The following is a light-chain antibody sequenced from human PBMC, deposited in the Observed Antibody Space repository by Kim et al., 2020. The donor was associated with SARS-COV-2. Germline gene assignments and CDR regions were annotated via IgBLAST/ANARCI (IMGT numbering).Light chain of an antibody. CDR1: QSVSSY. V-gene: IGKV3-11*01. J-gene: IGKJ5*01. Sequence: EIVLTQSPATLSLSPGERATLSCRASQSVSSYLAWYQQRPGQAPRLLIYDASNRATGIPDRFSGSGSGTDFTLTISSLEPEDFAVYYCQQHSKLITFGQGTRLEIK. CDR2: DAS. CDR3: QQHSKLIT.